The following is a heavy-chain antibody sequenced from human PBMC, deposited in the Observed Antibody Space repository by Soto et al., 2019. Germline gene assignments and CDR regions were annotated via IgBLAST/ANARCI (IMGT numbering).Heavy chain of an antibody. CDR2: IDYSGNI. CDR3: ARHIHNQGFEYYFDS. V-gene: IGHV4-39*01. CDR1: GGSITSSGSA. J-gene: IGHJ4*02. Sequence: NLSETLSLTCNASGGSITSSGSAWGWIRQSPGKGLEWIGTIDYSGNIYYIPSLKSRITISVDTSKNQISLKLSSVTAADTAVYYCARHIHNQGFEYYFDSWGQGTLVTVS. D-gene: IGHD1-1*01.